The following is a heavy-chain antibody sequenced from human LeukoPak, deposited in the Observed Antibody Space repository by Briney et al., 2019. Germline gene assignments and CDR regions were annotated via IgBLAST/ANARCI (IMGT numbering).Heavy chain of an antibody. J-gene: IGHJ4*02. CDR1: EFTFSSYS. CDR3: AREKSIDGGFDY. Sequence: AGGSLRLSCAASEFTFSSYSMNWVRQAPGKGLEWVSYITNSGNSKSYADSVKGRFTISRDNTKNSLYLQMNSLRAEDTAVYYCAREKSIDGGFDYWGQGTLVTVSS. V-gene: IGHV3-48*01. CDR2: ITNSGNSK.